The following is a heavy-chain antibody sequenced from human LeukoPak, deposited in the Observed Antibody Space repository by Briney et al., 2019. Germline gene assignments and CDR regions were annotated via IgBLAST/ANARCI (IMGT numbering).Heavy chain of an antibody. CDR2: IYYSGSN. CDR3: ARQGYSPYYYYYYMDV. V-gene: IGHV4-39*01. J-gene: IGHJ6*03. D-gene: IGHD5-18*01. CDR1: GCSISSSSYY. Sequence: PSETLSLTCTVSGCSISSSSYYWGWIRQPPGKELEWIGCIYYSGSNYYNPSLKSRVTISIDTSKNQFSLKLSSVTAADTAVYYCARQGYSPYYYYYYMDVWGKGTTVTVSS.